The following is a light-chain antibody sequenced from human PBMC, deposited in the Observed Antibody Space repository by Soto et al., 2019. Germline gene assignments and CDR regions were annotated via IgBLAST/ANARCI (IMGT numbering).Light chain of an antibody. CDR3: QQYGSSFL. CDR2: GAS. V-gene: IGKV3-20*01. J-gene: IGKJ4*01. CDR1: QSVSSIY. Sequence: EIVLTQSPGTLSLSPGERATLSCRASQSVSSIYLAWYQQKPGQAPRLLIYGASSRATGIPDRFSGSGSGTDFTLTISRLEPEDFAVYYCQQYGSSFLFGGGTKVDIK.